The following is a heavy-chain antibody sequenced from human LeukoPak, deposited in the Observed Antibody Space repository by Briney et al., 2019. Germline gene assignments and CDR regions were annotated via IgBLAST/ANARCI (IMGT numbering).Heavy chain of an antibody. CDR2: IIPILGIA. CDR3: ARDQAATNTQVRFCLD. J-gene: IGHJ4*02. CDR1: GGTFSSYA. D-gene: IGHD3-9*01. V-gene: IGHV1-69*04. Sequence: SVKVSCKASGGTFSSYAISWVRQAPGQGLEWMGRIIPILGIANYAQKFQGRVTITADKSTSTAYMDLRSLRSDDTAVYYCARDQAATNTQVRFCLDWGQGTLVTVSS.